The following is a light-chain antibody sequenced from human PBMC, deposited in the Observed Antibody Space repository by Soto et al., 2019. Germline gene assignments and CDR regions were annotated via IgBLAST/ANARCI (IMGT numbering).Light chain of an antibody. CDR3: QQYGSSPQT. Sequence: IVLTQSQGTLSLSPGERATLSCRASQSVSSSYLAWYQQKPGQAPRLLIYGASSRATGIPDRFSGSGSGTDFTLTISRLEPEDFAVYYCQQYGSSPQTFGQGTKVAIK. J-gene: IGKJ1*01. CDR1: QSVSSSY. V-gene: IGKV3-20*01. CDR2: GAS.